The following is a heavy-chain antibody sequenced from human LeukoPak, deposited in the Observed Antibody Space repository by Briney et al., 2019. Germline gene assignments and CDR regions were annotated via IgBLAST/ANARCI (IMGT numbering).Heavy chain of an antibody. D-gene: IGHD6-19*01. Sequence: SETLSLTCTVSGGSISSSSYYWGWIRQPPGKGLEWIGSIYYSGSTYYNPSLKSRVTISVDTSKNQFSLKLSSVTAADTAVYYCARPTWSRGWYGNEGDDYWGQGTLVTVSS. V-gene: IGHV4-39*01. CDR3: ARPTWSRGWYGNEGDDY. CDR2: IYYSGST. CDR1: GGSISSSSYY. J-gene: IGHJ4*02.